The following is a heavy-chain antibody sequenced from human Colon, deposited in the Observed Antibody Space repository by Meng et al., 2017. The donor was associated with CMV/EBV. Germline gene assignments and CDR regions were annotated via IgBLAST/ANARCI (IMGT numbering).Heavy chain of an antibody. CDR2: TYPADSRI. Sequence: GESLKISCKASGYMLTNYWIVWVRQMPGKGLEWMGITYPADSRIIYSPSFRGQVTMSVGKSINTAYLQWSSLKASDTAIYYCATSSAFSPGGAYDVWGRGTVVTVSS. J-gene: IGHJ3*01. V-gene: IGHV5-51*01. CDR3: ATSSAFSPGGAYDV. CDR1: GYMLTNYW. D-gene: IGHD3-10*01.